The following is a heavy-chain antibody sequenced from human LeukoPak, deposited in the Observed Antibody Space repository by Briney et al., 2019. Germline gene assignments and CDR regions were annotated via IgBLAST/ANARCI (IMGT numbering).Heavy chain of an antibody. CDR1: GFTFSSYS. Sequence: GGSLRLSCAASGFTFSSYSMNWVRQAPGKGLEWVSSISSSSSYIYYADSVKGRFTISRDNAKNSLYLQMNSLRAEDTAVYYCARDLGIAAAGTIDYWGRGTLVTVSS. D-gene: IGHD6-13*01. V-gene: IGHV3-21*01. J-gene: IGHJ4*02. CDR3: ARDLGIAAAGTIDY. CDR2: ISSSSSYI.